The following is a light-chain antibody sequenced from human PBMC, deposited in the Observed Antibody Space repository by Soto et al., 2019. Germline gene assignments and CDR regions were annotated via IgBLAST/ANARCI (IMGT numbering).Light chain of an antibody. CDR1: QSVSSN. V-gene: IGKV3-15*01. J-gene: IGKJ2*01. CDR2: GAS. CDR3: QQYNNWPPYT. Sequence: EIVMTQSPATLSVSPGERATLSCRASQSVSSNLAWYQQKPGQAPMLLIYGASTRVTGIPARFSGSGSGTESTLTIRGLQSEDCAIYYCQQYNNWPPYTFGQGTKLELK.